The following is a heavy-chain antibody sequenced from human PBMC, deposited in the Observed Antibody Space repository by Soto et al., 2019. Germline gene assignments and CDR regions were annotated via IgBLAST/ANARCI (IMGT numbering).Heavy chain of an antibody. CDR2: ISGSGGST. CDR1: GFTFSSYA. D-gene: IGHD2-8*02. V-gene: IGHV3-23*01. J-gene: IGHJ4*02. Sequence: EVQLLESGGGLVQPGGSLRLSCAASGFTFSSYAMRWVRQAPGKGLEWVSAISGSGGSTYYADSVKGRFTIARDNSTNALYLQMNSLRADDTAVYYCAKGGVAKRVYWGQGTLVTVSS. CDR3: AKGGVAKRVY.